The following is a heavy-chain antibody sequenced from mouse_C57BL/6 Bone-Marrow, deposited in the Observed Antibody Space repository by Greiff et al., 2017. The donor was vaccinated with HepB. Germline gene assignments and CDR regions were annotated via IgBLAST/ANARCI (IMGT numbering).Heavy chain of an antibody. D-gene: IGHD1-1*01. CDR2: IYPGNSDT. V-gene: IGHV1-5*01. CDR3: TRSGYYGSSSWFAY. CDR1: GYTFTSYW. J-gene: IGHJ3*01. Sequence: QLQQSGTVLARPGASVKMSCKTSGYTFTSYWMHWVKQRPGQGLEWIGAIYPGNSDTSYNQKFKGKAKLTAVTSASTAYMELSSLTNEDSAVYYCTRSGYYGSSSWFAYWGQGTLVTVSA.